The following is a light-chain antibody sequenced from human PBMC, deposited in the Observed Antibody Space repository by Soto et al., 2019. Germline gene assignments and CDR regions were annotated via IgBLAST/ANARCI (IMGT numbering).Light chain of an antibody. J-gene: IGLJ1*01. Sequence: QSALTQPASVSGSPGQSITISCTGTSSDVGGYNYVSWYQQHPGKAPKLMIYDVSKRPSGVSNRFSGSKSGNTASLTISGLQAEDEADYYCSSYTSRSTLYVFGTGTKLTVL. CDR2: DVS. CDR1: SSDVGGYNY. CDR3: SSYTSRSTLYV. V-gene: IGLV2-14*01.